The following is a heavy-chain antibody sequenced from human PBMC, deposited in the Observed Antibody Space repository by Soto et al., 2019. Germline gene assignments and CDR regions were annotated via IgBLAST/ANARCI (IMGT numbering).Heavy chain of an antibody. CDR3: ASSSLLCPSHLFHGMVG. V-gene: IGHV4-34*01. J-gene: IGHJ6*01. Sequence: PPGKGLEWIGEITHGGTSNYNPSLKGRAIISVDTSKNQFSLKLTSVTARDTALSSCASSSLLCPSHLFHGMVGWGQGTQVT. D-gene: IGHD2-2*01. CDR2: ITHGGTS.